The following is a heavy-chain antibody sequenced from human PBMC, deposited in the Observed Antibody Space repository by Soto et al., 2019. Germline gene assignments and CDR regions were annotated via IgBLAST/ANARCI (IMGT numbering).Heavy chain of an antibody. CDR2: IIPIFGTA. V-gene: IGHV1-69*13. D-gene: IGHD3-9*01. Sequence: ASVKVSCKASGGTFSSYAISWVRQAPGQGLEWMGGIIPIFGTANYAQKFQGGVTITADESTSTAYMELSSLRSEDTAVYYCARRYIGDFDQNDYWGQGTLVTVSS. CDR1: GGTFSSYA. CDR3: ARRYIGDFDQNDY. J-gene: IGHJ4*02.